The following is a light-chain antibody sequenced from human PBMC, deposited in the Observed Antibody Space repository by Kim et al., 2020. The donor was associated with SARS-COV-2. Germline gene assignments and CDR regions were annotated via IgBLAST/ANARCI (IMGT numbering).Light chain of an antibody. Sequence: EIVLTQSPATPSLSPGERATLSCRASQSVASSLAWYQQKPGQAPRLLIYHASNRAAGIPARFSGSGSGTDFTLTISSLEPEDFAVYYCQQRSNWPPLYTFGLGTKLEI. CDR3: QQRSNWPPLYT. J-gene: IGKJ2*01. CDR2: HAS. V-gene: IGKV3-11*01. CDR1: QSVASS.